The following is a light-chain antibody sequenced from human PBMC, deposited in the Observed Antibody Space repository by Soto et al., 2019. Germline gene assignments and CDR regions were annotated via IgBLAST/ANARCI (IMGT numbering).Light chain of an antibody. Sequence: DIQMTQSPSTLSASVGDRVTITCRATQSISNSLAWYQQKPGKAPKLLIYKASSLESGVPSRFSGSGSGTEFTLTITNLRPDDFATYYCQQYNRYWTFGQGTKVEIK. CDR2: KAS. J-gene: IGKJ1*01. V-gene: IGKV1-5*03. CDR1: QSISNS. CDR3: QQYNRYWT.